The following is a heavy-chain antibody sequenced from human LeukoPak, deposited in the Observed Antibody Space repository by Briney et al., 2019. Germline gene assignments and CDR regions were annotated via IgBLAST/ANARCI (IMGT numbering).Heavy chain of an antibody. Sequence: ASVKVSCKASGYTFTSYDINWVRQATGQGLEWMGWMNPNSGNTGYAQKFQGRVTMTRNTSISTAYMELSSLRSEDTAVYYCASATRGHRDGYNIHFDYWGQGTLVTVSS. J-gene: IGHJ4*02. CDR2: MNPNSGNT. D-gene: IGHD5-24*01. V-gene: IGHV1-8*01. CDR3: ASATRGHRDGYNIHFDY. CDR1: GYTFTSYD.